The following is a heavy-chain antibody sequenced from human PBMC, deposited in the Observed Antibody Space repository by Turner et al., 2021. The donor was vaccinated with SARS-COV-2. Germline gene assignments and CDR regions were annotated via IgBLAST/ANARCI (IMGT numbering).Heavy chain of an antibody. D-gene: IGHD2-2*01. J-gene: IGHJ6*02. Sequence: EVQLLESGGGLVQPGGSLRLSCAASGFPFNTYAMTWVRQAPGKGLQWVSTISGKTYSTYYADSVKGRFTISRDNFKNTLYLQMNSLRAEDTAVYYCARGHVPAASNFYYYYYYGMDVWGQGTTVTVSS. CDR2: ISGKTYST. V-gene: IGHV3-23*01. CDR1: GFPFNTYA. CDR3: ARGHVPAASNFYYYYYYGMDV.